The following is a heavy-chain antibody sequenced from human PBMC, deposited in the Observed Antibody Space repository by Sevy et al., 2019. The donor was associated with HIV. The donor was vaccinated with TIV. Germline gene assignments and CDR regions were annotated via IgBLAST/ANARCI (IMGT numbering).Heavy chain of an antibody. Sequence: GGSLRLSCAASGFTFIDYYMSWIRQAPGKGLEWVSHISTSGVTIYYADSVKGRFTISRDNAKNSLYLQMNSLRAEDTAVYYCARGTNYYESSGPSYFDYWGQGSMVTVSS. CDR3: ARGTNYYESSGPSYFDY. J-gene: IGHJ4*02. CDR1: GFTFIDYY. D-gene: IGHD3-22*01. CDR2: ISTSGVTI. V-gene: IGHV3-11*01.